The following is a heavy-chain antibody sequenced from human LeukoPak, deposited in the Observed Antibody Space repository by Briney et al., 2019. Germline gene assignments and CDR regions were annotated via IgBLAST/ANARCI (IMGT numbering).Heavy chain of an antibody. D-gene: IGHD3-22*01. J-gene: IGHJ4*02. V-gene: IGHV3-30*18. CDR1: GFTFSSYG. Sequence: GGSLRLSCAASGFTFSSYGMHWVRQAPGKGLEWVAVTSYDGSNKYYADSVKGRFTISRDNSKNTLYLQMNSLRAEDTAVYYCAKLRKGPYYYDSSGYYFLDSNDYWGQGTLVTVSS. CDR3: AKLRKGPYYYDSSGYYFLDSNDY. CDR2: TSYDGSNK.